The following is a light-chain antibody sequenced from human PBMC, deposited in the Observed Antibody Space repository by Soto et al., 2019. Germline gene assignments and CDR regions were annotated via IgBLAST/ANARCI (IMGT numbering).Light chain of an antibody. CDR2: DAS. CDR1: QSIGRW. Sequence: DIQMTQSPSTLSASVGDRVTITCRASQSIGRWLAWYQQKPGKAPKLLIYDASNLEGGVPSSFSGSGSGTEFTLTISSLQPDDFATYYCQQSYRTPPITFGQGTRLEIK. V-gene: IGKV1-5*01. J-gene: IGKJ5*01. CDR3: QQSYRTPPIT.